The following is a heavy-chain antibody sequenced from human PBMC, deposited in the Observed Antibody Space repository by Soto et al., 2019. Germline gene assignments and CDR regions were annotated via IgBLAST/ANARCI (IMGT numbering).Heavy chain of an antibody. V-gene: IGHV1-69*02. J-gene: IGHJ4*02. Sequence: QVQLVQSGAEVKKPGSSVKVSCKASGGTFSSYTISWVRQAPGQGLEWMGRIIPILGIANYAQKFQGRVTISADKCTSKGNMELSSLRSEDTAVYYGARLGVYSSDGGERHYWGQGTLVTVSS. CDR2: IIPILGIA. D-gene: IGHD6-25*01. CDR3: ARLGVYSSDGGERHY. CDR1: GGTFSSYT.